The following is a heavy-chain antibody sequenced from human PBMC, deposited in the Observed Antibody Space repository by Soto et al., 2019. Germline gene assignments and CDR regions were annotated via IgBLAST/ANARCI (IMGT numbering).Heavy chain of an antibody. J-gene: IGHJ4*02. CDR2: IYYSGST. D-gene: IGHD3-22*01. CDR3: ARLSDSSGYSMSYFDY. Sequence: QVQLQESGPGLVKPSQTLSLTCTVSGGSISSGGYYWSWIRQHPGKGLEWIGYIYYSGSTYYNPSLKIRVTIPVDTSKNQCSLKLSSVTAADTAVYYCARLSDSSGYSMSYFDYWGQGTLVTVSS. CDR1: GGSISSGGYY. V-gene: IGHV4-31*03.